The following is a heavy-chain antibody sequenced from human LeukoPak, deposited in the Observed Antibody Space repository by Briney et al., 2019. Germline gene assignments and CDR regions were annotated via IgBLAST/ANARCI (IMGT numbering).Heavy chain of an antibody. CDR3: ARIGDIVVVPAATDYYYYGMDV. CDR1: GYTFTSYG. J-gene: IGHJ6*02. D-gene: IGHD2-2*01. Sequence: ASVKVSCKASGYTFTSYGISWVRQAPGQGLEWMGWISAYNGNTNYAQKLQGRVTMTTDTSTSTAYMERWSLRSDDTAGYYGARIGDIVVVPAATDYYYYGMDVWGQGTTVTVSS. CDR2: ISAYNGNT. V-gene: IGHV1-18*01.